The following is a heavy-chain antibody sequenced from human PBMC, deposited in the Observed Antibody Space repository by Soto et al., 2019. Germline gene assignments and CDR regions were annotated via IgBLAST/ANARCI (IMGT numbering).Heavy chain of an antibody. V-gene: IGHV1-3*01. CDR2: INAGNGNT. D-gene: IGHD3-16*01. CDR3: GRVGEWTHAFDI. J-gene: IGHJ3*02. CDR1: GYTFITYA. Sequence: ASVKVSCKASGYTFITYAMHWVRQAPGQRLEWMGWINAGNGNTKYSQKFQVRVTITRDTSASTVYMELRSLRSEDTAVYYCGRVGEWTHAFDIWGQGTMVTVSS.